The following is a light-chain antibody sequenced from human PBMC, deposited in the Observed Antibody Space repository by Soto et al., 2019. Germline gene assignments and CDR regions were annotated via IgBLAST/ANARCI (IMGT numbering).Light chain of an antibody. Sequence: EIVLTQYPGTLSLSPGERVTLSCRASQSVSSSYLAWYQQKPGQAPRLLIYGASSRATGIPDRFSGSGSETDFTLTISRLEPEDFAVYYCQQYGSSSWTFGQGTKVEIK. CDR1: QSVSSSY. J-gene: IGKJ1*01. CDR2: GAS. V-gene: IGKV3-20*01. CDR3: QQYGSSSWT.